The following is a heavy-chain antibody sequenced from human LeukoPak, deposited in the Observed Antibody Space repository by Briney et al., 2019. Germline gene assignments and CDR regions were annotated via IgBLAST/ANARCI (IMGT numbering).Heavy chain of an antibody. J-gene: IGHJ3*01. CDR2: IWPSGSI. D-gene: IGHD6-19*01. Sequence: SETLSLTCTVSGGSISSGSDYWSWIRQPAGEGLEWVGHIWPSGSINYNPSLKNRVIMAVDKSKNQFSLKVNSVTAADTAVYYCSRDPSGIAVAGFVWGQGTMVTVSS. CDR1: GGSISSGSDY. CDR3: SRDPSGIAVAGFV. V-gene: IGHV4-61*10.